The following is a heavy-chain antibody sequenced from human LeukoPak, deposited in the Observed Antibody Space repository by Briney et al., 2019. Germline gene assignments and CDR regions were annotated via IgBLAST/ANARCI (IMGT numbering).Heavy chain of an antibody. CDR1: GFPFSTYG. V-gene: IGHV3-30*18. CDR2: ISYDGSNK. CDR3: AKKLVALEQWLAFDI. Sequence: PGGSLRLSCAASGFPFSTYGMHWVRQAPGKGLEWVAVISYDGSNKYYADSVKGRFTISRDNSKNTLYLQMNSLRAEDTAVYYCAKKLVALEQWLAFDIWGQGTMVTVSS. D-gene: IGHD6-19*01. J-gene: IGHJ3*02.